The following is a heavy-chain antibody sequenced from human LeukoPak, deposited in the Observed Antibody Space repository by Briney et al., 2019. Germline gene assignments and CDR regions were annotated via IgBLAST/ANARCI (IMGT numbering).Heavy chain of an antibody. CDR3: ASASITRYYFDY. Sequence: PSETLSLTCAVYGGSFSGYYWSWIRRPPGKGLEWIGEINHSGSTNYNPSLKSRVTISVDTPKNQFSLKLSSVTAADTAVYYCASASITRYYFDYWGQGTLVTVSS. V-gene: IGHV4-34*01. D-gene: IGHD4-11*01. J-gene: IGHJ4*02. CDR1: GGSFSGYY. CDR2: INHSGST.